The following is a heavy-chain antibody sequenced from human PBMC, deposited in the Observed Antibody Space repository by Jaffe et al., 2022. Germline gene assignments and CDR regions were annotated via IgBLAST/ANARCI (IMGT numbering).Heavy chain of an antibody. Sequence: QLQLQESGSGLVKPSQTLSLTCAVSGGSISSGGYSWSWIRQPPGKGLEWIGYIYHSGSTYYNPSLKSRVTISVDRSKNQFSLKLSSVTAADTAVYYCARAGDFWSGYYRPDAFDIWGQGTMVTVSS. D-gene: IGHD3-3*01. J-gene: IGHJ3*02. CDR2: IYHSGST. CDR3: ARAGDFWSGYYRPDAFDI. CDR1: GGSISSGGYS. V-gene: IGHV4-30-2*01.